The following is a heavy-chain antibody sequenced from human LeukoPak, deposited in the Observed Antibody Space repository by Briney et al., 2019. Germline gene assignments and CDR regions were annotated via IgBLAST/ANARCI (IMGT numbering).Heavy chain of an antibody. CDR3: ARTLGYCSSTTCYAVAGFDY. CDR2: IFYSGTT. D-gene: IGHD2-2*01. J-gene: IGHJ4*02. V-gene: IGHV4-39*01. CDR1: GGSISSSSYY. Sequence: SVSPSLTCTVSGGSISSSSYYWGWIRQPPGKGLEWIGSIFYSGTTYYNPSLKSRVTISVDTSKNQFSLKLSSVTAADTAVHYCARTLGYCSSTTCYAVAGFDYWGQGTLVTVSS.